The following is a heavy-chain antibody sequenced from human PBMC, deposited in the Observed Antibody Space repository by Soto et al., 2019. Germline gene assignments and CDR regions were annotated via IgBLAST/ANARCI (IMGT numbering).Heavy chain of an antibody. CDR1: GGSITTYF. D-gene: IGHD4-17*01. Sequence: VHLQESGPGLVKPSETLSLTCTVSGGSITTYFWTWIRQPPGQGLEWIGNIRDRGSTNHNPSLKSRVTISIDTSKNQFSLRMSSLTAADTAVYCCARDRIDYSDYYFDYWGQGTLVTVSS. J-gene: IGHJ4*02. CDR3: ARDRIDYSDYYFDY. V-gene: IGHV4-59*01. CDR2: IRDRGST.